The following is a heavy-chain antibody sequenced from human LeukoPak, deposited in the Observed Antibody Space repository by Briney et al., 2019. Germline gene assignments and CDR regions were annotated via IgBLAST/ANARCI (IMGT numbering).Heavy chain of an antibody. CDR3: ARFRYYGSGTEDHYYYYMDV. D-gene: IGHD3-10*01. V-gene: IGHV3-48*03. CDR2: ISSSGSTI. J-gene: IGHJ6*03. Sequence: GGSLRLSCAASGFTFSSYEMNWVRQAPGKGLEWVSYISSSGSTIYYADSVKGRFTISRDNAKNSLYLQMNSLRAEDTALYYCARFRYYGSGTEDHYYYYMDVWGKGTTVTVSS. CDR1: GFTFSSYE.